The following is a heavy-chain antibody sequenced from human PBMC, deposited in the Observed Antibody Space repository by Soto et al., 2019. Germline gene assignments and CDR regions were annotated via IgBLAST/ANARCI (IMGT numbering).Heavy chain of an antibody. J-gene: IGHJ5*02. CDR1: GYSFTIYW. CDR2: IYPGDSDT. Sequence: GESLKISCNGSGYSFTIYWIGLVLQMPGKGLEWMGIIYPGDSDTRYSPSFQGQVTISADKSISTAYLQWSSLKASDTAMYYCARHGLTCCGGDCYSGWFDPWGQGTLVTVSS. CDR3: ARHGLTCCGGDCYSGWFDP. D-gene: IGHD2-21*02. V-gene: IGHV5-51*01.